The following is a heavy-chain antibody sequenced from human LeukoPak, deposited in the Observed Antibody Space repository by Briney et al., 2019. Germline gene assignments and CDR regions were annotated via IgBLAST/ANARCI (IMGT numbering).Heavy chain of an antibody. V-gene: IGHV3-48*04. Sequence: GGSLRLSCAASGFTFSSYAMSWVRQAPGKGLEWVSYISSSSSSIYYADSVKGRFTISRDNAKNSLYLQMNSLRAVDTAVYYCARIGATYFYDRTTDYWGQGTLVTVSS. CDR3: ARIGATYFYDRTTDY. J-gene: IGHJ4*02. D-gene: IGHD3-22*01. CDR2: ISSSSSSI. CDR1: GFTFSSYA.